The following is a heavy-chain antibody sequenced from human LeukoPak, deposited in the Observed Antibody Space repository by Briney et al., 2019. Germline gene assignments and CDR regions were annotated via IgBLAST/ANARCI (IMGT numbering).Heavy chain of an antibody. CDR1: GGSISSYY. CDR3: ARTIAARPGYFDY. Sequence: SETLSLTCTVSGGSISSYYWGWIRQPPGKGLEWIGSIYYSGSTYYNPSLKSRVTISVDTSKNLFSLKLSSVTAADTAVYYCARTIAARPGYFDYWGQGTLVTVSS. J-gene: IGHJ4*02. D-gene: IGHD6-6*01. CDR2: IYYSGST. V-gene: IGHV4-39*01.